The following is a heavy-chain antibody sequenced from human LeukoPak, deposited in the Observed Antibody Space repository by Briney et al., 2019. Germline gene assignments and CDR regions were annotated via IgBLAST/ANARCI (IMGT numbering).Heavy chain of an antibody. CDR3: GGATVRGVILGDYGMDV. CDR2: INPNSGGT. V-gene: IGHV1-2*02. J-gene: IGHJ6*02. CDR1: GYTFTGYY. D-gene: IGHD3-10*01. Sequence: GASVKVSCKASGYTFTGYYMHWVRQAPGQGLEWMGWINPNSGGTNYAQKFQGRVTMTRDTSISTAYMELSRLRSDDTAVYYCGGATVRGVILGDYGMDVWGQGTTVTVSS.